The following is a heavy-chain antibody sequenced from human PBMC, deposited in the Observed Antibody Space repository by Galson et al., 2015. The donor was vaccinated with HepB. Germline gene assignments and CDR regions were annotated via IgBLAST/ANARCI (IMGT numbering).Heavy chain of an antibody. V-gene: IGHV4-61*05. CDR3: ARAKEVGYCSGGSCYSDYYGMDV. CDR2: IYYSGST. CDR1: GGSISSSSYY. J-gene: IGHJ6*02. D-gene: IGHD2-15*01. Sequence: LSLTCTVSGGSISSSSYYWGWIRQPPGKGLEWIGYIYYSGSTNYNPSLKSRVTISVDTSKNQFSLKLSSVTAADTAVYYCARAKEVGYCSGGSCYSDYYGMDVWGQGTTVTVSS.